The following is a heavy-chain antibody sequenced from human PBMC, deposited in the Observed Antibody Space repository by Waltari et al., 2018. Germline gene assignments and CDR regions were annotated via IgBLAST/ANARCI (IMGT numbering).Heavy chain of an antibody. V-gene: IGHV3-30*02. CDR3: AKGGTTVTNFDY. J-gene: IGHJ4*02. CDR1: GFTFSSYG. CDR2: IRYDGSNK. Sequence: QVQLVESGGGVVQPGGSLRLSCAASGFTFSSYGMHWVRQAPGKGLEWVAFIRYDGSNKYYADSMKGRFTISRDNSKNTLYLQMNSLRAEDTAVYYCAKGGTTVTNFDYWGQGTLVTVSS. D-gene: IGHD4-17*01.